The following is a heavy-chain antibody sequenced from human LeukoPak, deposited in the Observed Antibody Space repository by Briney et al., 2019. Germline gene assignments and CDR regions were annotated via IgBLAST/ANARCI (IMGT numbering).Heavy chain of an antibody. J-gene: IGHJ6*02. Sequence: GGSLRLSCAASGFTFSSYAMHWVRQAPGKGLEWVAVISYDGSNKYYAGSVKGRFTISRDNSKNTLYLQMNSLRAEDTAVYYCASGYYYGSGDFYYGMDVWGQGTTVTVSS. CDR2: ISYDGSNK. D-gene: IGHD3-10*01. CDR1: GFTFSSYA. CDR3: ASGYYYGSGDFYYGMDV. V-gene: IGHV3-30-3*01.